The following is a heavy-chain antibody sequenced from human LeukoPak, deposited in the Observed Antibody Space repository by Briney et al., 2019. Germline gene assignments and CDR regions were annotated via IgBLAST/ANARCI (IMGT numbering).Heavy chain of an antibody. V-gene: IGHV3-30*01. Sequence: GGSLRLSCAASGFTFSRYAMHWVRQAPGKGLEWVAVISYDGSNKYYADSVKGRFTISRDNSKNTLYLQMNSLRAEDTAVYYCARDAGSGSYLDYWGQGTLVTVSS. CDR3: ARDAGSGSYLDY. CDR2: ISYDGSNK. D-gene: IGHD1-26*01. CDR1: GFTFSRYA. J-gene: IGHJ4*02.